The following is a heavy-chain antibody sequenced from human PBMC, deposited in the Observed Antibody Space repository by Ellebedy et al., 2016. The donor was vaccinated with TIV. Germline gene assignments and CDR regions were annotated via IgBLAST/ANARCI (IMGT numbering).Heavy chain of an antibody. CDR1: GFTFSSHW. CDR2: IKQAGTEE. V-gene: IGHV3-7*01. CDR3: ARTYQTAMVRGVISPCDY. Sequence: GESLKISCAASGFTFSSHWMTWVRQAPGKGLEWVANIKQAGTEEYYVDSVKGRFTISRDNAKNSLYLQMNSLRAEDTAVYYCARTYQTAMVRGVISPCDYWGQGTLVTVSS. J-gene: IGHJ4*02. D-gene: IGHD3-10*01.